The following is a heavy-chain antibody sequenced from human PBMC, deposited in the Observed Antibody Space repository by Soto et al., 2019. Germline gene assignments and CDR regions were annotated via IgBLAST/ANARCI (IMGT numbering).Heavy chain of an antibody. V-gene: IGHV3-33*01. J-gene: IGHJ4*02. CDR2: IVREGSEK. D-gene: IGHD4-17*01. Sequence: QGQLVESGGGVVQPGRSLRLSCAASGFAFSNHGMHWVRQAPGKGLEWLAVIVREGSEKFYADSVMGRFTISRDNSKNLRHLEMSTLRAEDTAVYYCARDDDYDNNGLDLWGQGTLVTVSS. CDR3: ARDDDYDNNGLDL. CDR1: GFAFSNHG.